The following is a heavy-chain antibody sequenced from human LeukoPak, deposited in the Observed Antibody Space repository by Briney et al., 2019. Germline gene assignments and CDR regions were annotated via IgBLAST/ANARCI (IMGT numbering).Heavy chain of an antibody. CDR3: AKCGAGTVYYYYYMDV. CDR1: GFTFSSYG. J-gene: IGHJ6*03. V-gene: IGHV3-23*01. CDR2: ISGSGGST. Sequence: GGSLRLSCAASGFTFSSYGMSWVRQAPGKGLEWVSAISGSGGSTYYADSVKGRFTFSRDNSKNTLYLQMNSLRAEDTAVYYCAKCGAGTVYYYYYMDVWGKGTTVTISS. D-gene: IGHD6-19*01.